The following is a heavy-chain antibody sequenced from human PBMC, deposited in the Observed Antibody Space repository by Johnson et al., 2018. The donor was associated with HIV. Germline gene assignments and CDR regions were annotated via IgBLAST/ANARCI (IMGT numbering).Heavy chain of an antibody. D-gene: IGHD4-17*01. CDR1: GFTFSSYA. CDR2: ISYDGSNK. J-gene: IGHJ3*02. V-gene: IGHV3-30*04. CDR3: ATWKYYGDYSGRAGDAVDI. Sequence: QMLLVESGGGVVQPGRSLRLSCAASGFTFSSYAMHWVRQAPGKGLEWVAVISYDGSNKYYADSVKGRFTISRDNSKNTLYLQMNSLRAEDTAVYYCATWKYYGDYSGRAGDAVDIWGQGTMVTVSS.